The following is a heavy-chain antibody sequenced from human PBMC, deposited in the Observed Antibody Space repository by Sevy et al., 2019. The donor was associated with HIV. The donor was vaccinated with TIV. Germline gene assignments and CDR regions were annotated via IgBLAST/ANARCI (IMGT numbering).Heavy chain of an antibody. CDR1: GYTFTGYY. D-gene: IGHD6-19*01. Sequence: ASVKVSCKASGYTFTGYYMHWVRQAPGQGLEWMGWINPNSGGTNYAQKFQGRVTMTRDTSISTAYMELSRLRSDDTAVYYCARVVGAVAGYFDYWGQGTLVIVSS. CDR3: ARVVGAVAGYFDY. CDR2: INPNSGGT. J-gene: IGHJ4*02. V-gene: IGHV1-2*02.